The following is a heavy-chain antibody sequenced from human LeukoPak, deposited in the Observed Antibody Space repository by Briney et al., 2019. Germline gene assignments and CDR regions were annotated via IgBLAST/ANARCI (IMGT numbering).Heavy chain of an antibody. CDR1: GGSLSSGGYS. D-gene: IGHD3-10*01. CDR3: ARDGSGSYYKSPFDY. CDR2: IYHSGST. V-gene: IGHV4-30-2*01. Sequence: SETLSLTCAVSGGSLSSGGYSWSWIRQPPGKGLEWIGYIYHSGSTYYNPSLKSRVTISVDRSKNQFSLKLSSVTAADTAVYYCARDGSGSYYKSPFDYWGQGTLVTVSS. J-gene: IGHJ4*02.